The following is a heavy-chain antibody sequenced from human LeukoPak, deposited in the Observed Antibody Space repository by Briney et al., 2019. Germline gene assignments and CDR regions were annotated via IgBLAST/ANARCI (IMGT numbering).Heavy chain of an antibody. J-gene: IGHJ4*02. V-gene: IGHV1-2*02. CDR2: INPNSGGT. D-gene: IGHD3-10*01. CDR1: GYTFTGYY. CDR3: ARASMVRGVIIRTAVDY. Sequence: GASVKVSCKASGYTFTGYYMHWVRQAPGQGLEWMGWINPNSGGTNYAQKFQGRVTMTRDTSISTAYMELSRLRSDDTAVYYCARASMVRGVIIRTAVDYWGQGTLVTVSS.